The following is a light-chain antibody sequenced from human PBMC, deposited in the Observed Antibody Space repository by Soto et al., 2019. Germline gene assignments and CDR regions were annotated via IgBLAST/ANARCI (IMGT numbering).Light chain of an antibody. CDR2: EVS. J-gene: IGLJ2*01. CDR1: SSDVGGYNY. V-gene: IGLV2-8*01. Sequence: QSALTQPPSASGSPGQSVTISCTGTSSDVGGYNYVSWYQQHPGKAPKVMIYEVSKRPSGVPYRFSGSKSGNTASLTGSGLQAEDDSDCYSYTSAGSNVVFGGGTKLTVL. CDR3: YTSAGSNVV.